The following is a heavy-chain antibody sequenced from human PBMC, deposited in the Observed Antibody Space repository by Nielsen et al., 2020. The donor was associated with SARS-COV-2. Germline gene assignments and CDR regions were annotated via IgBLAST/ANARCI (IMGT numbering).Heavy chain of an antibody. CDR3: ARVPGYSSGGDYFDY. Sequence: WIGQPQGKGMEWIGSIYYSGSTYYNPSLKSRVTISVDTSKNQLSLKLTSVTAADTAVYYCARVPGYSSGGDYFDYWGQGTLVTVSS. V-gene: IGHV4-39*01. J-gene: IGHJ4*02. CDR2: IYYSGST. D-gene: IGHD6-19*01.